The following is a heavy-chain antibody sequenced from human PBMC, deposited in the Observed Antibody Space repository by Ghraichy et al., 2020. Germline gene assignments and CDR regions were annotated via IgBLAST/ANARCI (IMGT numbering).Heavy chain of an antibody. Sequence: GGSLRLSCVASGFTFSTYAMAWARQAPGKGLEWVSTIRPAGDITFYTGSVRGRFSISRDNSKTTVFLQMNDLEVDDTAFYYCAREVGSRGWYSIEYWGQGTLVTVSS. CDR3: AREVGSRGWYSIEY. CDR1: GFTFSTYA. CDR2: IRPAGDIT. J-gene: IGHJ4*02. V-gene: IGHV3-23*01. D-gene: IGHD6-19*01.